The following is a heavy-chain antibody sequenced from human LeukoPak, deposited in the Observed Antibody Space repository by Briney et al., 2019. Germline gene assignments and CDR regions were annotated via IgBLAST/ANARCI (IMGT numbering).Heavy chain of an antibody. J-gene: IGHJ6*03. CDR2: IYYSGST. V-gene: IGHV4-59*01. D-gene: IGHD1-26*01. Sequence: PSETLSLTCTVSGGSISSYYWSWIRQPPGKGLEWIGYIYYSGSTNYNPSLKSRVTISVDTSKNQFSLKLSSVTAADTAVYYCAKEKRWELQGYYYYMDVWGKGTTVTVSS. CDR1: GGSISSYY. CDR3: AKEKRWELQGYYYYMDV.